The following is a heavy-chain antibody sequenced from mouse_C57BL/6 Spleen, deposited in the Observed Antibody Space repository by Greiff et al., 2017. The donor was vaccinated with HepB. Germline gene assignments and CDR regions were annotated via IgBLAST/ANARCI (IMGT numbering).Heavy chain of an antibody. V-gene: IGHV5-4*03. CDR3: ARGRYFDV. CDR1: GFTFSSYA. J-gene: IGHJ1*03. CDR2: ISDGGSYT. Sequence: DVKLVESGGGLVKPGGSLKLSCAASGFTFSSYAMSWVRQTPEKRLEWVATISDGGSYTYYPDNVKGRFTISRDNAKNNLYLQMSHLKSEETAMYYCARGRYFDVWGTGTTVTVSS.